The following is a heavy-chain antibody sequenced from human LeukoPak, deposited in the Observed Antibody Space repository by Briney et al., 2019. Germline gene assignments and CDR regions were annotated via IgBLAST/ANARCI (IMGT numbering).Heavy chain of an antibody. J-gene: IGHJ6*02. V-gene: IGHV4-34*01. CDR1: GGSFSVYY. CDR3: ARRVRGVIISFYYYNGMDV. D-gene: IGHD3-10*01. Sequence: KPSETLSLTCAVCGGSFSVYYWTWIRQSPGKGLEWIGEINHSGATDYNPSLKSRVTISVDTSKNQFSLKVRSVTAADTAVYYCARRVRGVIISFYYYNGMDVWGQGTTVTVSS. CDR2: INHSGAT.